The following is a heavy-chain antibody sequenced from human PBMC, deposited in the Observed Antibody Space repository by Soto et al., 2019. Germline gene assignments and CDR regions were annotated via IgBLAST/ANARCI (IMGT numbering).Heavy chain of an antibody. CDR3: ASSGRSGLRWLDFFDP. V-gene: IGHV5-51*01. Sequence: GESLKISCKASGYTFTNYWIVWVRQVPGKGLEWMGLIYPGDSDTRYNPSFQGQATISADKSTSAAYLQWNSLMASDTAIYYCASSGRSGLRWLDFFDPWGQGTLVTVSS. CDR2: IYPGDSDT. D-gene: IGHD4-17*01. CDR1: GYTFTNYW. J-gene: IGHJ5*02.